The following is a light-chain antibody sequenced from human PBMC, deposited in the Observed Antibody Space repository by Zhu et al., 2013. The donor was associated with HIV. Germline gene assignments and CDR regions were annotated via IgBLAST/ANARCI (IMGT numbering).Light chain of an antibody. V-gene: IGKV1-33*01. CDR3: QYYDTLPALI. CDR1: HDISQR. CDR2: DAS. J-gene: IGKJ4*01. Sequence: IQMTQSPSSLFASVGDRVTITCQASHDISQRLNWYQQKSGKPPKLLIYDASYLETGVPPRFSGSGSGTTFTLTISGLQPEDIATYYCQYYDTLPALIFGGGTKV.